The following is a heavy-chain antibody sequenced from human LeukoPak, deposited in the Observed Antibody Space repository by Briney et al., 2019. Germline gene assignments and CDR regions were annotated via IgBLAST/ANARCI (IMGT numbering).Heavy chain of an antibody. CDR2: IYHSGST. J-gene: IGHJ4*02. D-gene: IGHD4-17*01. CDR1: GGSISSSNW. Sequence: SETLSLTCTVSGGSISSSNWWSWVRQPPGKGLEWIGEIYHSGSTNYNPPLKSRVTISVDKSKNQFSLKLSSVTAADTAVYYCASSPTYYGDYLLDYWGQGTLVTVSS. CDR3: ASSPTYYGDYLLDY. V-gene: IGHV4-4*02.